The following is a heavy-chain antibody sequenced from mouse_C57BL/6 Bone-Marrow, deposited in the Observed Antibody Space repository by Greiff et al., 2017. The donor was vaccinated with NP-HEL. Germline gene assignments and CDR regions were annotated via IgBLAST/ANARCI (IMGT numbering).Heavy chain of an antibody. J-gene: IGHJ4*01. CDR2: IDPANGNT. D-gene: IGHD3-2*02. Sequence: VQLQQSVAELVRPGASVKLSCTASGFNIKNTYMHWVKQRPEQGLEWIGRIDPANGNTKYAPKFQGKATLTADTSSNTAYLQLSSLTSEDTAIYYGASAQAKWDYAMDYWGQGTSVTVSS. CDR1: GFNIKNTY. V-gene: IGHV14-3*01. CDR3: ASAQAKWDYAMDY.